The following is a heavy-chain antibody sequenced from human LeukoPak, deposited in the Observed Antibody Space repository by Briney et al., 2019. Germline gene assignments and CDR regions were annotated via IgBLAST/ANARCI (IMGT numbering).Heavy chain of an antibody. J-gene: IGHJ4*02. CDR1: GGSISSYY. CDR3: AREIVARELYYFDY. CDR2: IYYSGST. V-gene: IGHV4-59*01. Sequence: SETLSLTCTVSGGSISSYYWSWLRRPPGKGLEWIGYIYYSGSTNYNPSLKSRVTISVDTSKNQFSLKLSSVTAADTAVYYCAREIVARELYYFDYWGQGTLVTVSS. D-gene: IGHD1-26*01.